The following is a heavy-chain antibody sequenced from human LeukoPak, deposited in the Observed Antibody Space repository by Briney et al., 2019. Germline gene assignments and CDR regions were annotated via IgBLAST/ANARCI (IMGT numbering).Heavy chain of an antibody. D-gene: IGHD2-21*02. V-gene: IGHV3-23*01. J-gene: IGHJ3*01. Sequence: GGSLRLXCAASGFTFSSYAMSWVRQAPGKGLEWVSAISGSGGSTYYADSVKGRFTISRDNSKNTLYLQMNSLRAEDTAVYYCAKRKPGVVTATXDAFXXXGQGTMVT. CDR2: ISGSGGST. CDR1: GFTFSSYA. CDR3: AKRKPGVVTATXDAFXX.